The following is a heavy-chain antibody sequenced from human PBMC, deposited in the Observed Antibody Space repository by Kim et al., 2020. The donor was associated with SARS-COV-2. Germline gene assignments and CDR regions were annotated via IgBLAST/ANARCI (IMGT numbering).Heavy chain of an antibody. CDR3: VSDLAGREGR. D-gene: IGHD6-19*01. CDR1: GFTFGRFW. CDR2: TNEDGTIT. V-gene: IGHV3-74*01. Sequence: GGSLRLSCAASGFTFGRFWMHWVRQVPGKGLVWVSRTNEDGTITNHADSVKGRFIISRDNAANSLFLQMNSLRVEDTAVYFCVSDLAGREGRWGQGTLVT. J-gene: IGHJ4*02.